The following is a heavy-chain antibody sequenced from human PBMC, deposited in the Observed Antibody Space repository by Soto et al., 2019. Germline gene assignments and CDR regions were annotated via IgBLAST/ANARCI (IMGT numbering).Heavy chain of an antibody. J-gene: IGHJ6*02. CDR3: TRDPLNDYGDPKGGMDV. CDR1: GGTFSSYA. CDR2: IIPIFGTA. D-gene: IGHD4-17*01. V-gene: IGHV1-69*13. Sequence: ASVKVSCKASGGTFSSYAISWVRQAPGQGLEWMGGIIPIFGTANYAQKFQGRVTITADESMSTAYMELSSLRSENTAVYYCTRDPLNDYGDPKGGMDVWGQGTTVTVSS.